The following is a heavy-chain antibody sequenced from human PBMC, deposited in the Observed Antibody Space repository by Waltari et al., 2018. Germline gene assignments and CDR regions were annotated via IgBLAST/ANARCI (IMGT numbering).Heavy chain of an antibody. D-gene: IGHD1-26*01. V-gene: IGHV1-2*06. CDR1: GYTFTGYY. CDR3: ARDYFNLGSYLFDY. CDR2: INPNSGGT. Sequence: QVQLVQSGAEVKKPGASVKVSCTASGYTFTGYYMHWVRQAPGQGLEWMGRINPNSGGTNYAQKFQGRVTMTRDTSISTAYMELSRLRSDDTAVYYCARDYFNLGSYLFDYWGQGTLVTVSS. J-gene: IGHJ4*02.